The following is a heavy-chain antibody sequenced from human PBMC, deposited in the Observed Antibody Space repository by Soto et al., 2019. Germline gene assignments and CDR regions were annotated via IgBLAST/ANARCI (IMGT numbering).Heavy chain of an antibody. J-gene: IGHJ5*02. Sequence: ASVKVSCKASGYTFTGYYMHWVRQAPGQGLEWMGWINPNSGGTNYAQKFQGWVTMTRDTSISTAYMELSRLRSDDTAVYYCAREHYGNSAWFDPWGQGTLVTVSS. CDR1: GYTFTGYY. CDR3: AREHYGNSAWFDP. D-gene: IGHD3-10*01. V-gene: IGHV1-2*04. CDR2: INPNSGGT.